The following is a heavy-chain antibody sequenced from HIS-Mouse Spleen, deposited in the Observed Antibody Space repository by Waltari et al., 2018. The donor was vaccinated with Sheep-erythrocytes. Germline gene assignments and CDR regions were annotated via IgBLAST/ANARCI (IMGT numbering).Heavy chain of an antibody. CDR2: ISSSSSSI. V-gene: IGHV3-21*01. CDR1: GFTFSSYS. D-gene: IGHD1-26*01. J-gene: IGHJ4*02. CDR3: ARVASGATFDY. Sequence: EVQLVESGGGLVKPGGSLRLSCAASGFTFSSYSMNWVRQAPGKGLEWVSSISSSSSSIYYADSVKGRFTISRDNAKNSLYLQMNSLRAEDTAVYYCARVASGATFDYWGQGTLVTVSS.